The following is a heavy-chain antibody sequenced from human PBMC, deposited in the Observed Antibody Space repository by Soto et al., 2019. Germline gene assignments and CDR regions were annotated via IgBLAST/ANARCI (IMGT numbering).Heavy chain of an antibody. J-gene: IGHJ5*02. CDR3: AKDSSSWEINWFDP. CDR1: GFTFSSYA. D-gene: IGHD6-13*01. CDR2: ISGSGGST. Sequence: EVQLLESGGGLLQPGGSLRLSCAASGFTFSSYAMSWVRQAPGKGLEWVSAISGSGGSTYYADSVKGRCTISRDNSKNTRYLQMNSLRAKDTAVYYCAKDSSSWEINWFDPWGQGTLVTVSS. V-gene: IGHV3-23*01.